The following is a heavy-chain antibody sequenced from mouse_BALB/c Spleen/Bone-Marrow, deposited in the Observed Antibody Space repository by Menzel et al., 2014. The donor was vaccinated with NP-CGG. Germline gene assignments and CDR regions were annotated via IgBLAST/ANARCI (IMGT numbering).Heavy chain of an antibody. J-gene: IGHJ4*01. Sequence: VKLVESGPGLVAPSQSLSITCTVSGFSLTSYGVHWVRLPPGKGLEWLGVIWAGGSTNYNSALMSRLSISKDNSKSQVFLKMNSLQTDDTAMYYCARDYYGSLYAMDYWGQGTSVTVSS. CDR3: ARDYYGSLYAMDY. D-gene: IGHD1-1*01. CDR2: IWAGGST. V-gene: IGHV2-9*02. CDR1: GFSLTSYG.